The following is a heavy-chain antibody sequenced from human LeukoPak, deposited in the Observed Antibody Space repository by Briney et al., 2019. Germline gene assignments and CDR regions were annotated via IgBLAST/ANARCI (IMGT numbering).Heavy chain of an antibody. CDR3: ARGGPGELAPFYYYGMDV. V-gene: IGHV1-46*01. D-gene: IGHD1-26*01. J-gene: IGHJ6*02. Sequence: AASVKVSCKASGYTFTSYYMHWVRQAPGQGLEWMGIINPSGGSTSYAQKFQGRVTMTRDTSTSTVYMELSSLRSEDTAVYYCARGGPGELAPFYYYGMDVWGQGTTVTVSS. CDR1: GYTFTSYY. CDR2: INPSGGST.